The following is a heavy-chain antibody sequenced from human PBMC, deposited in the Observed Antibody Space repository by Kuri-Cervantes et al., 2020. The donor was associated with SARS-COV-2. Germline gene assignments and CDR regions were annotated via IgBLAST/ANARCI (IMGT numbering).Heavy chain of an antibody. J-gene: IGHJ4*02. CDR3: VRKGDS. CDR1: GFTVSTYT. V-gene: IGHV3-48*01. CDR2: ISVSGTTM. Sequence: GGSLRLSCAASGFTVSTYTMNWVRQAPGKGVEWVSYISVSGTTMYYADSVKGRFTIYSDNAKNSLYLQMNSLRADDTAVYYCVRKGDSWGQGTLVTVSS.